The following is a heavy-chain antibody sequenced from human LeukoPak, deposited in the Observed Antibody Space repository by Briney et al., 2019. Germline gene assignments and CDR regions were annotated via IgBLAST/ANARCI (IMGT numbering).Heavy chain of an antibody. CDR1: GGSISSYY. D-gene: IGHD3-3*01. CDR2: IYYSGST. CDR3: ARGVNDFWSGRGENNWFDP. J-gene: IGHJ5*02. V-gene: IGHV4-59*01. Sequence: SETLSLTCTVSGGSISSYYWSWIRQPPGKGLEWIGYIYYSGSTNYNPSLTSRVTISVDTSKNQFSLKLSSVTAADTAVYYRARGVNDFWSGRGENNWFDPWGQGTLVTVSS.